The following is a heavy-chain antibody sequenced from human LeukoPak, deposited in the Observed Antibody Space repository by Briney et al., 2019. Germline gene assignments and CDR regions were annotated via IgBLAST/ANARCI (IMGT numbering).Heavy chain of an antibody. CDR1: GFTFTTYA. V-gene: IGHV3-23*01. CDR3: AKMAIVGNWFDP. CDR2: IADSGGST. D-gene: IGHD5-12*01. J-gene: IGHJ5*02. Sequence: GGSLRLSCAASGFTFTTYAMSWVRQAPGKGLEWVSGIADSGGSTFYADAVKGRFTISRDNSKNTLYLQMNSLRAEDTAVYYCAKMAIVGNWFDPWGQGTLVTVSS.